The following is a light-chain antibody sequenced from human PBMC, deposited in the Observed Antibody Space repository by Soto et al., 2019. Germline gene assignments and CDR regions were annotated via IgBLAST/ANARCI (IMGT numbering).Light chain of an antibody. V-gene: IGKV3-20*01. CDR1: QSVSSSY. Sequence: EIVLTQSPGTLSLSPGERATLSCRASQSVSSSYLAWYQQKPGQAPRLLIYGASSRATGIPDRFSGSGSGTGFTLTIGRLEPEDFAVYYCQQHGSSPYTFGQGTKLESK. CDR2: GAS. J-gene: IGKJ2*01. CDR3: QQHGSSPYT.